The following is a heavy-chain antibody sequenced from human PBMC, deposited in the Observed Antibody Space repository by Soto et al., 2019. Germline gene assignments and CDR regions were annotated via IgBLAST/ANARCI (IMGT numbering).Heavy chain of an antibody. CDR2: IWYDGSNK. D-gene: IGHD6-13*01. J-gene: IGHJ6*02. CDR3: ARDRGIDSSQADYYYYYGMDV. V-gene: IGHV3-33*01. Sequence: QVQLVESGGGVVQPGRSLRLSCAASGFTFSSYGMHWVRQAPGKGLEWVAVIWYDGSNKYYADSVKGRFTISRDNSKNSLYVQMNSLRAEDTAVYYCARDRGIDSSQADYYYYYGMDVWGQGTTVTVSS. CDR1: GFTFSSYG.